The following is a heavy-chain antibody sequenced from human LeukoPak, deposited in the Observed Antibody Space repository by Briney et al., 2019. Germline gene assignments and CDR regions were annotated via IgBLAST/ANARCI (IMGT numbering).Heavy chain of an antibody. CDR2: INHSGST. J-gene: IGHJ1*01. CDR3: ARSGSDQRLPGGYFKH. CDR1: GGSFSGYY. Sequence: SETLSLTCAVYGGSFSGYYWSWIRQPPGKGLEWIGEINHSGSTNYNPSLKSRVTISVDTSKNQFSLKLSSVTAADTAVYYCARSGSDQRLPGGYFKHWARAPWSPSPQ. V-gene: IGHV4-34*01. D-gene: IGHD6-25*01.